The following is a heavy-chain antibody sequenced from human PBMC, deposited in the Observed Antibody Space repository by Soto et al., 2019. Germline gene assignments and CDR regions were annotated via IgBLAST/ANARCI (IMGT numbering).Heavy chain of an antibody. Sequence: SETLSLTCTVSGGSISGYYWSWIRQPPGKGLEWIGYIYYSGSTTYNPSLKSPVTISVDTSRNQFSLKLSSVTAADTAVYYCAIVRDDHSYFSDYSGQAILVTVS. CDR3: AIVRDDHSYFSDY. CDR1: GGSISGYY. CDR2: IYYSGST. J-gene: IGHJ4*02. D-gene: IGHD6-6*01. V-gene: IGHV4-59*01.